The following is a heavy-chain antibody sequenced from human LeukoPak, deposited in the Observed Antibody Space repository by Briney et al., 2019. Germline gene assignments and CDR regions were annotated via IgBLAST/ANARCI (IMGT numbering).Heavy chain of an antibody. V-gene: IGHV4-4*02. CDR2: IYHSGST. CDR1: GGFISSSNW. Sequence: SETLSLTCAVSGGFISSSNWWSWVRHPPGKGLEWIGEIYHSGSTNYNPSLKSRVTISVDKSKNQFSLKLSSVTAADTAVYYCAGGVTSSWYDYWGQGTLVTVSS. J-gene: IGHJ4*02. D-gene: IGHD6-13*01. CDR3: AGGVTSSWYDY.